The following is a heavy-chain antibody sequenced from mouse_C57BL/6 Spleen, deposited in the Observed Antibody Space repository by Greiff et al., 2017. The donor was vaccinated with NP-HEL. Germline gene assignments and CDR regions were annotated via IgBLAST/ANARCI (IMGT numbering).Heavy chain of an antibody. CDR1: GYTFTSYT. CDR2: INPSSGYT. Sequence: QVQLKESGAELARPGASVKMSCKASGYTFTSYTMHWVKQRPGQGLEWIGYINPSSGYTKYNQKFKDKATLTADKSSSTAYMQLSSLTSEDSAVYYCARGATTVVASYYFDYWGQGTTLTVSS. CDR3: ARGATTVVASYYFDY. D-gene: IGHD1-1*01. J-gene: IGHJ2*01. V-gene: IGHV1-4*01.